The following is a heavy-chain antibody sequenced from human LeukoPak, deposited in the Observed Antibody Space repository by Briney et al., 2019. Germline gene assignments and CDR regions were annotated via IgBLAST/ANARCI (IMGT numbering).Heavy chain of an antibody. Sequence: PSETLSLTCAVYGGSLSGYYWSWIRQPPGKGLEWIGEINHSGSTNYNPSLKSRVTISVDTSKNQFSLKLSSVTAADTAVYYCASLVTSWGQGTLVTVSS. J-gene: IGHJ5*02. CDR1: GGSLSGYY. CDR2: INHSGST. V-gene: IGHV4-34*01. CDR3: ASLVTS. D-gene: IGHD1-26*01.